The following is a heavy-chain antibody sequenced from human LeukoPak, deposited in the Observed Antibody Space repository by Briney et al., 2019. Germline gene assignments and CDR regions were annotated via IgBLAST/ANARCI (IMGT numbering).Heavy chain of an antibody. CDR3: ARGFGPTY. J-gene: IGHJ4*02. CDR1: GITFRSYG. D-gene: IGHD3-16*01. V-gene: IGHV3-30*03. Sequence: GGSLRLSCAASGITFRSYGMHWVRQAPGKGLEWVAVMSYDGSHKYYADSVKGRFSISRDNPKNTLYLQMNSLRAEDTAVYYCARGFGPTYWGQGTLVTVSS. CDR2: MSYDGSHK.